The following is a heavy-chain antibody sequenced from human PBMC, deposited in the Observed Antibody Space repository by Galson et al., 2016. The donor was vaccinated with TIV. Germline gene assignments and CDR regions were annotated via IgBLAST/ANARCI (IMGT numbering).Heavy chain of an antibody. CDR1: GGSISTYY. V-gene: IGHV4-59*01. CDR3: ARDKSGFETVDRFYYYMEA. J-gene: IGHJ6*03. CDR2: AYYSGST. D-gene: IGHD1-26*01. Sequence: ETLSLTCSVSGGSISTYYWTWIRQPPGKGLEWIGHAYYSGSTDYNPSLKSRVTISIDRSKNQFSLKLTSVTAADTAVYYCARDKSGFETVDRFYYYMEAWGKGTTVIFSS.